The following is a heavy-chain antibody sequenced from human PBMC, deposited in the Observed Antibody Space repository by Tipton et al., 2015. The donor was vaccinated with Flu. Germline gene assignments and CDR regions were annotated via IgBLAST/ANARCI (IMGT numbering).Heavy chain of an antibody. CDR1: GGSFSGYY. Sequence: LRLSCAVYGGSFSGYYWSWIRQPPGKGLEWIGEINHSGSTNYNPSLKSRVTISVDTSKNQFSLKLSSVTAADTAVYYCARDKGGGTYTFDVWGQGTMVTVSS. J-gene: IGHJ3*01. CDR3: ARDKGGGTYTFDV. CDR2: INHSGST. D-gene: IGHD1-1*01. V-gene: IGHV4-34*01.